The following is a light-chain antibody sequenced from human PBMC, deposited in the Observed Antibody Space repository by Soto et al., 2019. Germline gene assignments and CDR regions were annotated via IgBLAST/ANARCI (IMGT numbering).Light chain of an antibody. CDR1: QSVSSSY. V-gene: IGKV3-20*01. CDR3: QQYDNSLYT. CDR2: AAS. Sequence: EIVLTQSPCTLSLSPGERATLSCRASQSVSSSYLAWYQQKPGQPPRLLIYAASSRATGIPDRFSGSGSGTDFTLTISRLEPEDFAVYYCQQYDNSLYTFGQGTKLEIK. J-gene: IGKJ2*01.